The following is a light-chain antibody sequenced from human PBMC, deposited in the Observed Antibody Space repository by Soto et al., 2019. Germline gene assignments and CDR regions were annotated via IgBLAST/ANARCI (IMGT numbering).Light chain of an antibody. Sequence: QPVLTQSPSASASLGASVKLTCTLSSGHSSYAIAWHQQQPEKGPQYLMKLNSDGSHSKGDGIPDRFSGSSSGAERYLTISSLQSEDEAEYYCQTWGTGIHYVFGTGTKVTVL. V-gene: IGLV4-69*01. CDR1: SGHSSYA. CDR3: QTWGTGIHYV. CDR2: LNSDGSH. J-gene: IGLJ1*01.